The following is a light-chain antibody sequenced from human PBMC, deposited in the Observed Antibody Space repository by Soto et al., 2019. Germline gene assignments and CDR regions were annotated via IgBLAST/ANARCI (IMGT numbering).Light chain of an antibody. CDR2: DAS. CDR1: QDISNY. V-gene: IGKV1-33*01. J-gene: IGKJ3*01. Sequence: DLQMTQSPSSLSASVGHRVTITCQASQDISNYLNWYQQKPGKAPKLLIYDASNLETGVPSRFSGSGSGTDFTFTISSLQPEDIATYYCQQYDNLPFTFGPGTKVDIK. CDR3: QQYDNLPFT.